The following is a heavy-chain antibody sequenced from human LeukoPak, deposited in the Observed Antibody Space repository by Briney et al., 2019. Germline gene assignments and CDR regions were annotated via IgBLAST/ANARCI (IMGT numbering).Heavy chain of an antibody. V-gene: IGHV3-74*01. J-gene: IGHJ1*01. D-gene: IGHD1-26*01. Sequence: GGSLRLSCAASGFTFSTYWMHWVRQAPGKGLLWVSRINTDGSITNYADSVKGRFTISRDNAKNTLYLQMNSLRSEDTAVYYCARGPPSVGEATSEYFQDWGQGTLVTVSS. CDR3: ARGPPSVGEATSEYFQD. CDR1: GFTFSTYW. CDR2: INTDGSIT.